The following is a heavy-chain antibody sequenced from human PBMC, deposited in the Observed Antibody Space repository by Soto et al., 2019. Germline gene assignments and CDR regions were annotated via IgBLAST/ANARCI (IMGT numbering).Heavy chain of an antibody. V-gene: IGHV3-23*01. CDR2: ISGSGCST. CDR3: AEDKFSSSSWYRPRRDNWFDP. J-gene: IGHJ5*02. D-gene: IGHD6-13*01. CDR1: GFTFSSYA. Sequence: GGSLSLSCAASGFTFSSYAMSWVRQAPGKGLEWVSAISGSGCSTYYADSVKGRFTISRDNSKNTLYLQMNSLRAEDTAVYYCAEDKFSSSSWYRPRRDNWFDPWGQGTLVTVSS.